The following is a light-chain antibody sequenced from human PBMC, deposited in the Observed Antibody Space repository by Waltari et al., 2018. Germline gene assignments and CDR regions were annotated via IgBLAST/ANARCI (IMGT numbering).Light chain of an antibody. J-gene: IGLJ1*01. CDR3: SSYKNGSTYV. CDR2: DVS. CDR1: SSDVGGYNY. Sequence: QSALTQPASVSGSPGQSITISCTGSSSDVGGYNYVSWYQQHPGKAPQLMLYDVSNRPSGVSNRFSGSKSGNTASLTISGLQAEDEADYYCSSYKNGSTYVFGTGTKVTVL. V-gene: IGLV2-14*01.